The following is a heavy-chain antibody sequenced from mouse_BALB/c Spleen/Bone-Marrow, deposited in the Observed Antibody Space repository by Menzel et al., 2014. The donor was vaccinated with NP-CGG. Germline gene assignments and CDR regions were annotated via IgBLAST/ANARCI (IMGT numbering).Heavy chain of an antibody. CDR1: GFDFSRYW. V-gene: IGHV4-1*02. CDR3: AKNYYYGYVAY. D-gene: IGHD1-2*01. J-gene: IGHJ3*01. CDR2: INPDSSTI. Sequence: EVQLVESGGGLVQPGGSMKLSCAASGFDFSRYWMTWVRQAPGKGLEWIGEINPDSSTINYAPSLKDKFIISRDNAKNTLYLQMSKVRSEDTALYYCAKNYYYGYVAYWGQGTLVIVSA.